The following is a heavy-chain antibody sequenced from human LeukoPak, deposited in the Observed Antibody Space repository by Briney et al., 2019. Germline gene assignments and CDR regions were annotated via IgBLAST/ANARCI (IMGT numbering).Heavy chain of an antibody. CDR1: GGSISSSSYY. CDR2: IYYSGST. CDR3: ARHVDLGVQLWLRGYFDY. V-gene: IGHV4-39*01. Sequence: SETLSLTCTVSGGSISSSSYYWGWIRQPPGKGLEWIGSIYYSGSTYYNPSLKSRVTISVDTSKNQFSLKLSSVTAADTAVYYCARHVDLGVQLWLRGYFDYWGQGTLVTVSS. D-gene: IGHD5-18*01. J-gene: IGHJ4*02.